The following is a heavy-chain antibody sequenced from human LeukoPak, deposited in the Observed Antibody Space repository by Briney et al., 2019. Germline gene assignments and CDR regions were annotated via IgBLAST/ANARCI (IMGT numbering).Heavy chain of an antibody. D-gene: IGHD3-10*01. J-gene: IGHJ5*02. Sequence: SETLSLTCTVSGGSISGYYWSWIRQPPGKGLEWIGYLYDTGTTDYNPSLTSRVTISVDTSKNQFSLKLNSVTAADTAVYYCARDASTGSTNWFDPWGQGTLVTVSS. V-gene: IGHV4-59*01. CDR3: ARDASTGSTNWFDP. CDR2: LYDTGTT. CDR1: GGSISGYY.